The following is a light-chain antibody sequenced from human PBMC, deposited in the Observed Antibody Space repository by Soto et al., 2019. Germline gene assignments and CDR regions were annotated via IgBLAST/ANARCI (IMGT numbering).Light chain of an antibody. CDR1: QSVSSSY. Sequence: IVLTQSPATLSLSPGDRATLSCGASQSVSSSYLAWYQQKPGLAPRLLIYDASSRATGIPDRFSGSGSGTDVTLTISRLEPEDFAVYYCQQYGSSLFTFGPGTKVDIK. J-gene: IGKJ3*01. CDR3: QQYGSSLFT. V-gene: IGKV3D-20*01. CDR2: DAS.